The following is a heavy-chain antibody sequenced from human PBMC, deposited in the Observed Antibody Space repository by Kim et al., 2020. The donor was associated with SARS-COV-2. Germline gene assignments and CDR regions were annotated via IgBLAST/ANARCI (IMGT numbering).Heavy chain of an antibody. CDR3: ARENENRNAFDI. Sequence: NYRPSIRSRVTISVDTSKNQFSLKLSFVTAADTALYSGARENENRNAFDIWGQGTMVTVSS. J-gene: IGHJ3*02. V-gene: IGHV4-34*01.